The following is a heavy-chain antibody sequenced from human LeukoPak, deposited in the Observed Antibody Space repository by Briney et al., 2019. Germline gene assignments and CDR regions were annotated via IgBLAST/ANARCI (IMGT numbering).Heavy chain of an antibody. J-gene: IGHJ4*02. V-gene: IGHV3-33*07. CDR1: GFSFKNHG. CDR3: ARDLSYGSLDC. Sequence: GGSLRLACAASGFSFKNHGFYWVRQAQGKGLEWVAIIWSDGSQKYYADSVKGRFTISRDNSKNTVYLQMNSLRAEDTAMYYCARDLSYGSLDCRGQGTMVTVSS. D-gene: IGHD3-9*01. CDR2: IWSDGSQK.